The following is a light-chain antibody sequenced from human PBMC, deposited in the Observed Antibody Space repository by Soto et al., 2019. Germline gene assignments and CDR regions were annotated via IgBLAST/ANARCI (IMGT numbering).Light chain of an antibody. CDR1: QSVNNY. V-gene: IGKV3-20*01. Sequence: EIVLTQSPATLSLSPGERATLSCRASQSVNNYLAWYQQKPGQAPRLLIYDASSRAAGIPDRFSGSGSGTDFILTISRLEPGDFATYYCQQYNSYLWTFGQGTKVDIK. CDR3: QQYNSYLWT. CDR2: DAS. J-gene: IGKJ1*01.